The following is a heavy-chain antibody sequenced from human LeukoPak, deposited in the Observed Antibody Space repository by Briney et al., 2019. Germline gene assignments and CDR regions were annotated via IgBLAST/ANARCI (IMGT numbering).Heavy chain of an antibody. V-gene: IGHV3-21*01. Sequence: PGGSLRLSCAASGFTFSSYSMNWVRQAPGKGLEWVSSISSSSYIYYADSVKGRFTISRDNAKNSLYLQMNSLRAEDTAVYYCARDASYYDFWSGPHYYYGMDVWGQGTTVTASS. D-gene: IGHD3-3*01. CDR2: ISSSSYI. J-gene: IGHJ6*02. CDR1: GFTFSSYS. CDR3: ARDASYYDFWSGPHYYYGMDV.